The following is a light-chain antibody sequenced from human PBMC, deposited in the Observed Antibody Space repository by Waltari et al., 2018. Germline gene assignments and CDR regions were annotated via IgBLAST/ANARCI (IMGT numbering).Light chain of an antibody. J-gene: IGKJ2*01. Sequence: EXVMTQXXATLSVSPGERXTLXCRASQSVSSNLAWYQQKPGQAPRLLIYGASTRATGIPARFSGSGSGTEFTLTISSMQSEDFAVYYCQQYNNWPYTFGQGTKLEIK. V-gene: IGKV3-15*01. CDR3: QQYNNWPYT. CDR2: GAS. CDR1: QSVSSN.